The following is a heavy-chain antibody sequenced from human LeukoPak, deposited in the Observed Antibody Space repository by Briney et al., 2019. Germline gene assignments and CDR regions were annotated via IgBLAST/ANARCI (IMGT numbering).Heavy chain of an antibody. D-gene: IGHD6-19*01. Sequence: ASVKVSCKASGYTFTSYGISWVRQAPGQGLEWMGWISAYNGNTNYAQKRQGRVTMTTDTSASTAYMELRSLRSDDTAVYYCARDKQWLVTPYYFDYWGQGTLVTVSS. CDR2: ISAYNGNT. CDR1: GYTFTSYG. V-gene: IGHV1-18*01. CDR3: ARDKQWLVTPYYFDY. J-gene: IGHJ4*02.